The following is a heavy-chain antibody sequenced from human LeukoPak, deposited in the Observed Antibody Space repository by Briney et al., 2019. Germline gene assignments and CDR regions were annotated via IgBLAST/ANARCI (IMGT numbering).Heavy chain of an antibody. CDR1: GFTFSSYS. D-gene: IGHD6-19*01. Sequence: PGGSLRLSCAASGFTFSSYSMNWVRQAPGKGLEWVSSISGSSSYIYYADSVRGRFTISRDNSKNMVYLQINSLRPEDTAVYHCVKDGADSSGWYYGFDTWGQGTMVIVSS. CDR2: ISGSSSYI. V-gene: IGHV3-21*06. CDR3: VKDGADSSGWYYGFDT. J-gene: IGHJ3*02.